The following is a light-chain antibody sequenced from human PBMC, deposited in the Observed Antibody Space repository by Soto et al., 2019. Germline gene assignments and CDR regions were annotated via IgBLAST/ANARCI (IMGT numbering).Light chain of an antibody. CDR1: QSISGW. CDR2: EAS. CDR3: QQYNNWPRT. V-gene: IGKV1-5*01. J-gene: IGKJ1*01. Sequence: DIQMTQSPSTLSASVGDRVTITCRASQSISGWLAWYQQKPGTAPKILIYEASNLESGVPSRFSGSGSGTEITLTISSLQSEDFAVYYCQQYNNWPRTFGQGTKVDIK.